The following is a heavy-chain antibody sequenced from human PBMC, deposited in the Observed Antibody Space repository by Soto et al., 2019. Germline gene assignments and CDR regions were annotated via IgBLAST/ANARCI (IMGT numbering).Heavy chain of an antibody. V-gene: IGHV4-30-4*01. CDR1: GDSISGGNKD. CDR2: IFSSGTT. Sequence: SETLSLTCTASGDSISGGNKDWTWIRQPPGKGLEWIGYIFSSGTTYFNPSLKSRLTMSLDTSQNQFSLKLNSVTDADTAVYYCARVPSPFDYYYAMDVWGQGTTVTVSS. D-gene: IGHD3-16*01. CDR3: ARVPSPFDYYYAMDV. J-gene: IGHJ6*02.